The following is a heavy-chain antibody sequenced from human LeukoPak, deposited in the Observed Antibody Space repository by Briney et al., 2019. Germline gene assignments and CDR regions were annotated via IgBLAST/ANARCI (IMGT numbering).Heavy chain of an antibody. Sequence: PGGSLRLSCAASGFTFSSYAMSWVRQAPGKGPEWVSAISGSGGSTYYADSVKGRFTISRDNSKNTLYLQMNSLRAEDTAVYYCAKAREGATTSPFDYWGQGTLVTVSS. V-gene: IGHV3-23*01. CDR2: ISGSGGST. CDR1: GFTFSSYA. CDR3: AKAREGATTSPFDY. J-gene: IGHJ4*02. D-gene: IGHD1-26*01.